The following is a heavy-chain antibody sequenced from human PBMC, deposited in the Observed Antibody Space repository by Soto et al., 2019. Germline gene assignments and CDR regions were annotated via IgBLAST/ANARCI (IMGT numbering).Heavy chain of an antibody. CDR1: GFTFSNAW. CDR2: IKSKTDGGTT. CDR3: TTDSGGYSSGWYSFDY. Sequence: EVQLVESGGGLVKPGGSLRLSCAASGFTFSNAWMSWVRQAPGKGLEWVGRIKSKTDGGTTDYAAPVKDRFTISRDDSKNTLYLQMNSLKTEDTAVYYCTTDSGGYSSGWYSFDYWGQGTLVTVSS. D-gene: IGHD6-19*01. J-gene: IGHJ4*02. V-gene: IGHV3-15*01.